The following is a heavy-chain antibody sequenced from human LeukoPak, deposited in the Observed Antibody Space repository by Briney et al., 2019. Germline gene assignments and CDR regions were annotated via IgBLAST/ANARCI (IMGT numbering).Heavy chain of an antibody. D-gene: IGHD6-13*01. CDR3: ARDHSSSWAIDY. Sequence: RPGGSLRLSCAASGFTVVDYGMSSVRQAPRKGLGWVSGINWNGGSTGYADSVKGRFTISRDNAKNSLYLQMNSLRAEDTALYYCARDHSSSWAIDYWGQGTLVTVSS. CDR1: GFTVVDYG. V-gene: IGHV3-20*04. CDR2: INWNGGST. J-gene: IGHJ4*02.